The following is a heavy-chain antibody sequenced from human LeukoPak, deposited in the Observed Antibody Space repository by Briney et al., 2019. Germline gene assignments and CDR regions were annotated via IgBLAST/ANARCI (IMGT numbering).Heavy chain of an antibody. Sequence: SVTLSLTCTVSGGSMSSDYWGWIRQTPGSGLEWIGYIYYSGGTYYNPSLQSRVSISIDQSKNQFSLKLDSVTSADTAVYYCASGYYFPDYWGQGALVTVSS. CDR2: IYYSGGT. D-gene: IGHD2/OR15-2a*01. J-gene: IGHJ4*02. CDR1: GGSMSSDY. CDR3: ASGYYFPDY. V-gene: IGHV4-59*01.